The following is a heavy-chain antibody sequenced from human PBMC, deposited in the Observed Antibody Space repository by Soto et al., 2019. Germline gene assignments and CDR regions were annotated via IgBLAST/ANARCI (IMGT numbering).Heavy chain of an antibody. V-gene: IGHV3-21*01. CDR2: ISSSSSYI. J-gene: IGHJ6*03. Sequence: GGSLRLSCAASGFTFSSYSMNWVRQAPGKGLEWVSSISSSSSYIYYADSVKGRFTISRDNAKNSLYLQMNSLRAEDTAVYYCARDPSYDFWSGYYSYYYYYYMDVWGKGTTVTVSS. D-gene: IGHD3-3*01. CDR3: ARDPSYDFWSGYYSYYYYYYMDV. CDR1: GFTFSSYS.